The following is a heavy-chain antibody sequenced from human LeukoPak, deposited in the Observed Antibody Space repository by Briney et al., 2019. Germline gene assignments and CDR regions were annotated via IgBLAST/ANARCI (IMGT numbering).Heavy chain of an antibody. V-gene: IGHV4-31*03. J-gene: IGHJ3*02. CDR1: GVSISSDKYY. CDR2: MYYSGST. D-gene: IGHD2-21*01. CDR3: ATPYCGTISCLDVFDI. Sequence: SETLSLTCTVSGVSISSDKYYWSWIRQRPGKGLEWIGYMYYSGSTSYNPSLKSRVSISLGTPKNQFSLKLTSVTAADTAVYYCATPYCGTISCLDVFDIWGQGAMVTVSS.